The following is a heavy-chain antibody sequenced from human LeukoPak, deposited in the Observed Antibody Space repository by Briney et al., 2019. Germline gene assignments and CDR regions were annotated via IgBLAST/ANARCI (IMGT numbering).Heavy chain of an antibody. CDR3: AKVEPEYYYDSSGRGSFDY. V-gene: IGHV3-23*01. Sequence: GGSLRLSCAASGFTFSSYAMSWVRQAPGKGLEWVSAISGSGGSTYYADSVKGRFTISRDNSKNTLYLQMNSLRVEDTAVYYCAKVEPEYYYDSSGRGSFDYWGQGTLVTVSS. J-gene: IGHJ4*02. D-gene: IGHD3-22*01. CDR1: GFTFSSYA. CDR2: ISGSGGST.